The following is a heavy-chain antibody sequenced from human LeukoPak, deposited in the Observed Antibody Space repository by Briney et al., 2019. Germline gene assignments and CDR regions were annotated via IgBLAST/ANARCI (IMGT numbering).Heavy chain of an antibody. J-gene: IGHJ4*02. CDR3: ANLAPTIVVVPAADY. Sequence: GGSLRLSCAASGFIVSSNYMSWVRQAPGKGLDWVSIIYDGGNTYYADSVKGRFTISRDRSKNTLYLQMNSLRAEDTAVYYCANLAPTIVVVPAADYWGQGTLVTVSS. D-gene: IGHD2-2*01. V-gene: IGHV3-53*01. CDR1: GFIVSSNY. CDR2: IYDGGNT.